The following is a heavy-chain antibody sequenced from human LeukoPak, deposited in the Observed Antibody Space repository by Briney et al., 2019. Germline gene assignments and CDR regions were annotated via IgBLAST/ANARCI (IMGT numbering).Heavy chain of an antibody. CDR3: ARSTVTKRIDY. D-gene: IGHD4-17*01. CDR2: ISSSSSYI. CDR1: GFTFSSYS. V-gene: IGHV3-21*01. Sequence: GGSLRLSCAASGFTFSSYSMNWVRQAPGKGLEWVSSISSSSSYIYYADSVKGRFTISGDNAKNSLYLQMNSLGAEDTAVYYCARSTVTKRIDYWGQGTLVTVSS. J-gene: IGHJ4*02.